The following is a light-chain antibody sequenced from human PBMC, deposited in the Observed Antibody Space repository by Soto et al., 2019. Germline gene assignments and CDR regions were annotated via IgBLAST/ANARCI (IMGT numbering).Light chain of an antibody. CDR3: SSYAGSTFYV. J-gene: IGLJ1*01. CDR1: SSDVGGYNY. Sequence: QSVLTQPPSASRSPGQSVTISCTGTSSDVGGYNYVSWFQQHPGKAPKLMIYEVTKRPSGVPDRFSGSKSGNTASLTVSGLQAEDEADYYCSSYAGSTFYVFGNGTKVT. V-gene: IGLV2-8*02. CDR2: EVT.